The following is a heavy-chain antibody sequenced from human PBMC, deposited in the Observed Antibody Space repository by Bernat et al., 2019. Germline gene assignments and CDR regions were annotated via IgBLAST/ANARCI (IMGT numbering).Heavy chain of an antibody. Sequence: QVQLVQSGAEVKKPGSSVKVSCKASGGTFSSYAISWVRQAPGQGLEWMGGIIPIFGTANYAQKFQGGVAITADESTGTAYMELSSLRSEDTAVYCCAACGVVVPAGMSGFDPWGQGTLVTVSS. D-gene: IGHD2-2*01. CDR3: AACGVVVPAGMSGFDP. V-gene: IGHV1-69*01. J-gene: IGHJ5*02. CDR2: IIPIFGTA. CDR1: GGTFSSYA.